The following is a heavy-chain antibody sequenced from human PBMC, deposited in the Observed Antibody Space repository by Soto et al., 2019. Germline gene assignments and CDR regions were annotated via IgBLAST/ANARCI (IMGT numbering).Heavy chain of an antibody. CDR2: ISSSSSRT. J-gene: IGHJ3*01. Sequence: GGSLRLSCAASGFTFSSYSMNWVRQAPGKGLEWVSSISSSSSRTFYADSVKGRFTVSRDFSKNTLSLQMDSLRAEDTAVYFCGKDPNGDYVGGFEFWGPGTMVTVSS. D-gene: IGHD4-17*01. CDR1: GFTFSSYS. CDR3: GKDPNGDYVGGFEF. V-gene: IGHV3-21*04.